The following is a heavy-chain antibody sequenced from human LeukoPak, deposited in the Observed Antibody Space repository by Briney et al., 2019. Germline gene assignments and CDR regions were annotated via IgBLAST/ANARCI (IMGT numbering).Heavy chain of an antibody. J-gene: IGHJ4*02. CDR2: IKQDGSEK. Sequence: GGSLRLSCAASGFTFSNYWMSWVRQAPGKGLEWVANIKQDGSEKYYVDSVRGRFTISRDNDKNSLYLQMNSLRAEDAAVYYCASGRQLGYWGQGTLVTVSS. CDR1: GFTFSNYW. D-gene: IGHD6-13*01. V-gene: IGHV3-7*01. CDR3: ASGRQLGY.